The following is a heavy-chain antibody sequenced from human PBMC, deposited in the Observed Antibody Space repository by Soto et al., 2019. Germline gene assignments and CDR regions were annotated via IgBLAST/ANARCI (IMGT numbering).Heavy chain of an antibody. CDR1: GGSISSSSYY. V-gene: IGHV4-39*01. Sequence: SETLSLTCTVSGGSISSSSYYWAWIRQPPGRGLEYIGTIYYSGSTYYSPSLKSRVTISIDTSKNQFSLNLSSVTASDTAVYYCARRPGTKPSSNLGAWFDPWGQGTLVTVSS. CDR3: ARRPGTKPSSNLGAWFDP. D-gene: IGHD1-7*01. J-gene: IGHJ5*02. CDR2: IYYSGST.